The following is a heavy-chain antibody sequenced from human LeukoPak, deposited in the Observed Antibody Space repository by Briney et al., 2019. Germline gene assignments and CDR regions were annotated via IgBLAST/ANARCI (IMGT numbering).Heavy chain of an antibody. CDR2: ISSSGSTI. J-gene: IGHJ5*02. V-gene: IGHV3-48*03. CDR3: ARVYRDDYDSSGYYNWFDP. Sequence: GGSLRLSCAASGFTFSSYEMNWVRQAPGKGLEWVSYISSSGSTIYYADSVKGRFTISRDNAKNSLYLQMNSLRAEDTAVYYCARVYRDDYDSSGYYNWFDPWGQGTLVTVSS. D-gene: IGHD3-22*01. CDR1: GFTFSSYE.